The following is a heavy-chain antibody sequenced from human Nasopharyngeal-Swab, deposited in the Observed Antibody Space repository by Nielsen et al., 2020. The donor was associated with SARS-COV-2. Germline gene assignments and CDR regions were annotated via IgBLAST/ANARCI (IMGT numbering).Heavy chain of an antibody. Sequence: SETLSLTCTVSGGSVSSGSYYWSWIRQPPGKELEWIGYIYHSGSTYYNPSLKSRVTISVDTSKNQFSLKLSSVTAADTAVYYCARATITMIVVVDAFDIWGQGTMVTVSS. V-gene: IGHV4-61*01. CDR3: ARATITMIVVVDAFDI. CDR1: GGSVSSGSYY. CDR2: IYHSGST. J-gene: IGHJ3*02. D-gene: IGHD3-22*01.